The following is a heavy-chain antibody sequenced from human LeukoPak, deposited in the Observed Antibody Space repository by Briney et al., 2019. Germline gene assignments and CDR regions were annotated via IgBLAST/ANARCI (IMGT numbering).Heavy chain of an antibody. D-gene: IGHD3-22*01. CDR3: AKDYQYHYYDSSGYYLDYFDY. Sequence: GGSLRLSCAASGFTFSSYGMHWVRQAPGKGLEWVAVISYDGSNKYYADSVKGRFTISRDNSKNTLYLQMNSLRAEDTAVYYCAKDYQYHYYDSSGYYLDYFDYWGQGTLVTVSS. CDR1: GFTFSSYG. CDR2: ISYDGSNK. J-gene: IGHJ4*02. V-gene: IGHV3-30*18.